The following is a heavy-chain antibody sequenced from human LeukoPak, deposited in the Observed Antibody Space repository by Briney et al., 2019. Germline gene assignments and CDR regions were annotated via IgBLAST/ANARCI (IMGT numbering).Heavy chain of an antibody. CDR3: AGVPLAARGYYFDY. D-gene: IGHD6-6*01. V-gene: IGHV1-69*04. CDR2: IIPILGIA. Sequence: SVKVSCKASGGTFSSYAISWVRQAPGQGLEWMGRIIPILGIANYAQKFQGRVTITADKSTSTAYMELSSLRSEDTAVYYCAGVPLAARGYYFDYWGQGTLVTVSS. J-gene: IGHJ4*02. CDR1: GGTFSSYA.